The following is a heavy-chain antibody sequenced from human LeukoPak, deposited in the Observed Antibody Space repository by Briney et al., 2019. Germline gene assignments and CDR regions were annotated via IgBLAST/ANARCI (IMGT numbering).Heavy chain of an antibody. CDR2: MYNSGST. CDR1: GGSISTYY. J-gene: IGHJ4*02. CDR3: ARNGGYFDF. D-gene: IGHD3-16*01. V-gene: IGHV4-59*08. Sequence: SETLSLTCTVSGGSISTYYWSWIRQPPGKGLEWIGYMYNSGSTDYNPSLKSRVTISVDTSKNQFSLKLSSVTAADTAVYYCARNGGYFDFWGQGTLVTVSS.